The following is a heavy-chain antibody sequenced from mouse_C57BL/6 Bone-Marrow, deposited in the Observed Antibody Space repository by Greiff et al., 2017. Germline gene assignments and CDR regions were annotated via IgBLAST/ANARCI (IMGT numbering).Heavy chain of an antibody. V-gene: IGHV1-15*01. CDR3: TRYGNCRFAY. CDR1: RYTFTDYE. J-gene: IGHJ3*01. CDR2: IDPETGGT. D-gene: IGHD2-1*01. Sequence: QVQLQQSGAELVRPGASVTLSCKASRYTFTDYEMHWVKQTPVHGLEWIGAIDPETGGTAYNQKFKGKAILTADKSSSTAYMELRSLTSEDSAVYYCTRYGNCRFAYWGQGTLVTVSA.